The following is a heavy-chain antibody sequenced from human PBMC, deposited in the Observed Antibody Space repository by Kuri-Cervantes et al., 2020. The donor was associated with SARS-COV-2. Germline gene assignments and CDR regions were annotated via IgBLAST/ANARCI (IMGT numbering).Heavy chain of an antibody. CDR1: GYTFTGYY. CDR3: ARRTFRDTSGYGGYFQH. J-gene: IGHJ1*01. V-gene: IGHV1-2*06. Sequence: ASVKVSCKASGYTFTGYYMHWVRQAPGQGLEWMGRINPNSGGTNYAQKFQGRVTMTRDTSISTAYMELSRLRSDDTAVYYCARRTFRDTSGYGGYFQHWGQGTLVTVSS. D-gene: IGHD3-22*01. CDR2: INPNSGGT.